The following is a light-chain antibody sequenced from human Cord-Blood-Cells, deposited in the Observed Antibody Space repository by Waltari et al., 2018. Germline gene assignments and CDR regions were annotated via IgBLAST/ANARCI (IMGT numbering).Light chain of an antibody. CDR2: DVC. CDR1: SSDVGGYNY. CDR3: SSYTSSSTYV. Sequence: QSALTQPASVSGSPGQPITISFTGTSSDVGGYNYVACYQQHPGKAPKLKNYDVCNRPAGVSNRFSGSKSGNTASLTISGLQAEDEADYYCSSYTSSSTYVYGTGTKVTVL. J-gene: IGLJ1*01. V-gene: IGLV2-14*03.